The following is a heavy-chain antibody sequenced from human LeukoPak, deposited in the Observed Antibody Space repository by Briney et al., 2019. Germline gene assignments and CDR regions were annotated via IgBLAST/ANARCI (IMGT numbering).Heavy chain of an antibody. J-gene: IGHJ4*02. V-gene: IGHV3-23*01. Sequence: PGGSLRLSCAASGFTFSSYAMSWVRQAPGKGLEWVSAISCSGYSTYYADSVKGRFTISRGNSKNTLYLQMNSLRAEDTAVYYCAKEARYSGYDYPDYWGQGTLVTVPS. CDR1: GFTFSSYA. CDR2: ISCSGYST. D-gene: IGHD5-12*01. CDR3: AKEARYSGYDYPDY.